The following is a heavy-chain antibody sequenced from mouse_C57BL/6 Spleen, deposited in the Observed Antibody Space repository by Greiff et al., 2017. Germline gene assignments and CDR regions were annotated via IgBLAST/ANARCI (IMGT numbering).Heavy chain of an antibody. V-gene: IGHV1-80*01. CDR3: ARPEAIYYYGSSFAY. J-gene: IGHJ3*01. CDR1: GYAFSSYW. D-gene: IGHD1-1*01. Sequence: VQRVESGAELVKPGASVKISCKASGYAFSSYWMNWVKQRPGKGLEWIGQIYPGDGDTNYNGKFKGKATLTADKSSSTAYMQLSSLTSEDSAVYFCARPEAIYYYGSSFAYWGQGTLVTVSA. CDR2: IYPGDGDT.